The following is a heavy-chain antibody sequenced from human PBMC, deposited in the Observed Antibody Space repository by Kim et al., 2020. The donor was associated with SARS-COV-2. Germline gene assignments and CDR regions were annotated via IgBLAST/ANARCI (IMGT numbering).Heavy chain of an antibody. J-gene: IGHJ4*02. CDR3: ARDSRF. CDR1: GGSITTDNYY. CDR2: IYYSGST. V-gene: IGHV4-31*01. Sequence: SETLSLTCTVSGGSITTDNYYWSWIRQHPGKGLEWIGYIYYSGSTYYNPSLKSPITISVDTSKNQFSLKLSSVTAADTAVYYCARDSRFWGQGTLVTVSS.